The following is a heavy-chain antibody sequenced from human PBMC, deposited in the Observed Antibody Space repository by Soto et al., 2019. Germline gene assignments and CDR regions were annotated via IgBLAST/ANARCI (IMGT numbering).Heavy chain of an antibody. CDR2: IIPIFGTA. CDR1: GGTFSSYA. V-gene: IGHV1-69*01. D-gene: IGHD3-22*01. CDR3: ARSLGPDDSSGYYYEGY. Sequence: QVQLVQSGAEVKKPGSSVKVSCKASGGTFSSYAISWVRQAPGQGLEWMGGIIPIFGTANYAQKFQGRVTITADESTSTDYMELSSLRSEDTAVYYCARSLGPDDSSGYYYEGYWGQGTLVTVSS. J-gene: IGHJ4*02.